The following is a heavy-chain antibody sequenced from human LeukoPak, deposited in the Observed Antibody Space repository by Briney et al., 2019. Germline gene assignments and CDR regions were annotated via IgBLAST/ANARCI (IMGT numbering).Heavy chain of an antibody. CDR3: ARGGIAAAGTDY. Sequence: PSETLSLTCTVSGASVSSDDYYWSWIRQPPGKGLEWIGEINHSGSTNYNPSLKSRVTISVDTSKNQFSLKLSSVTAADTAVYYCARGGIAAAGTDYWGQGTLVTVSS. V-gene: IGHV4-34*01. CDR2: INHSGST. CDR1: GASVSSDDYY. D-gene: IGHD6-13*01. J-gene: IGHJ4*02.